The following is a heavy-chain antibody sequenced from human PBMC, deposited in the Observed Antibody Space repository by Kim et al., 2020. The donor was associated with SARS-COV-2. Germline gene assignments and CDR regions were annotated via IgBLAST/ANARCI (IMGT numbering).Heavy chain of an antibody. CDR1: GGSISSGGYY. Sequence: SENLYLTCTVTGGSISSGGYYWSWIRQHPGKGLEWIGYIYYSGSTYYNPSLKSRVTISVDTSKNQFSLKLSSVTAADTAVYYCARGPYYGSGSYYYFDYWGQGTLVTVSS. V-gene: IGHV4-31*03. D-gene: IGHD3-10*01. CDR2: IYYSGST. CDR3: ARGPYYGSGSYYYFDY. J-gene: IGHJ4*02.